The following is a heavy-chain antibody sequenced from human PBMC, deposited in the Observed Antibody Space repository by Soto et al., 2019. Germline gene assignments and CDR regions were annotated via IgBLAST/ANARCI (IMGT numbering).Heavy chain of an antibody. D-gene: IGHD3-3*01. J-gene: IGHJ5*02. CDR1: GGYISSGDYY. Sequence: QVQLQESGPGLVKPSQTLSLTCTVSGGYISSGDYYWSWIRQPPGKGLEWIGYIYYSGSTYYNPSRNSRVTISVDTSKNQFTLKLSSVTAADTAVYYWARVRNHDFSSGYYTSTRWFDPWGQGTLVTISS. V-gene: IGHV4-30-4*01. CDR2: IYYSGST. CDR3: ARVRNHDFSSGYYTSTRWFDP.